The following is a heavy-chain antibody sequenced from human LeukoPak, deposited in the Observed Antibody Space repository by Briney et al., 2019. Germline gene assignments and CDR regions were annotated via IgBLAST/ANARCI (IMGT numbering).Heavy chain of an antibody. Sequence: GGSLRLSCAASGFTFDDYAMHWVRQAPGKGLEWVSLISWDGGSSYYADSVKGRFTISRDNSKNSLYLQMNSLRAEDTALYYCAKDGRGRSGSYYRFRYYYYYMDVWGKGTTVTVSS. V-gene: IGHV3-43D*03. J-gene: IGHJ6*03. D-gene: IGHD1-26*01. CDR2: ISWDGGSS. CDR3: AKDGRGRSGSYYRFRYYYYYMDV. CDR1: GFTFDDYA.